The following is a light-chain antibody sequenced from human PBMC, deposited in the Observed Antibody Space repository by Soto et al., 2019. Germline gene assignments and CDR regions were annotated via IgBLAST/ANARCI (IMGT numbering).Light chain of an antibody. CDR2: WES. Sequence: IQRTQSPSSLSASLGDIFTMTCRPSQYVSNYLAWYQQKPGQPPKLLIYWESTRESGVPDRFSGSGSGTDFTLTISSLQAEDVAVYYCQQYYSTPRTFGQGTKVDI. V-gene: IGKV4-1*01. CDR1: QYVSNY. J-gene: IGKJ1*01. CDR3: QQYYSTPRT.